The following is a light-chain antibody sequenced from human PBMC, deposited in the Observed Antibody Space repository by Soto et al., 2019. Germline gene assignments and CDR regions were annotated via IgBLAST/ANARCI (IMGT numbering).Light chain of an antibody. Sequence: QSVLTQPPSASGSPGPSVTVSCTGTSSDVGGYNYVSWYQQHPGKAPKLMIYEVTKRPSGVPDRFSGPKSGNKASLTVSGLQAEDEADYYCSSYAGSNNLLFGGGTKVTVL. J-gene: IGLJ2*01. CDR1: SSDVGGYNY. CDR2: EVT. CDR3: SSYAGSNNLL. V-gene: IGLV2-8*01.